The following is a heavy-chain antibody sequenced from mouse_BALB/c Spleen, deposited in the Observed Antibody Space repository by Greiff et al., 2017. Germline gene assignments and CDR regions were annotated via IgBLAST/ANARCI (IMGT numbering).Heavy chain of an antibody. V-gene: IGHV5-12-2*01. D-gene: IGHD5-1*01. Sequence: EVKLEESGGGLVQPGGSLKLSCAASGFTFSSYTMSWVRQTPEKRLEWVAYISNGGGSTYYPDTVKGRFTISRDNAKNTLYLQMSSLKSEDTAMYYCARHGGTSYYFDYWGQGTTLTVSS. CDR2: ISNGGGST. J-gene: IGHJ2*01. CDR3: ARHGGTSYYFDY. CDR1: GFTFSSYT.